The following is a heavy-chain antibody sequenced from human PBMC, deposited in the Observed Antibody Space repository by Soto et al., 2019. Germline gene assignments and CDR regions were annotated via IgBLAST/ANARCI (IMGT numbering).Heavy chain of an antibody. J-gene: IGHJ4*02. Sequence: SETLSLTCTVPGGSISISSYYLGWIRQPPGKGLEWIGSIYYSGSTYYNPSLKSRVTISVDTSKNQFSLKLSSVTAADTAVYYCARHVGFWRGDSGFDYWGQGTLVTVSS. CDR1: GGSISISSYY. CDR3: ARHVGFWRGDSGFDY. D-gene: IGHD3-3*01. CDR2: IYYSGST. V-gene: IGHV4-39*01.